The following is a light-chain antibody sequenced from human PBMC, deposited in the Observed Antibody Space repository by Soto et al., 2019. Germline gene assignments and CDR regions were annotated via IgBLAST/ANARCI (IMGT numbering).Light chain of an antibody. V-gene: IGLV1-51*01. CDR3: GTWDSSLSARV. CDR2: ENN. Sequence: QSVLTQPPSVSAAPGQKVTISCSGSSSNIGNNYVSWYQHLPGTAPKLLLHENNKRPSGIPDRFSGSKSGTSATLGITGLQTGDEADYYCGTWDSSLSARVFGGGTKLTVL. J-gene: IGLJ3*02. CDR1: SSNIGNNY.